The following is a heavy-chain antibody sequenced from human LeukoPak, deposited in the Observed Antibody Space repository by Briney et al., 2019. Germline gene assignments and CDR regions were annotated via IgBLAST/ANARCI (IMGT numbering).Heavy chain of an antibody. D-gene: IGHD1-26*01. CDR3: AKDHKYSGSPRAFDI. CDR2: ISGTSGST. CDR1: GLSFSSYA. V-gene: IGHV3-23*01. Sequence: GGSLRLSCAASGLSFSSYAMSWVRQAPGQGLEWVSGISGTSGSTYYADSVKGRSTISRDNSKNTLYLQMNSLRAEDTAVYYCAKDHKYSGSPRAFDIWGQGTMVTVSS. J-gene: IGHJ3*02.